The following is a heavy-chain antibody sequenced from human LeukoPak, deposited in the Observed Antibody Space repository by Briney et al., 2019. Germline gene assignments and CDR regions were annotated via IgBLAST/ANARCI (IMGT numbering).Heavy chain of an antibody. CDR1: GFTFSSYA. Sequence: PGGSLRLSCAASGFTFSSYAMSWVRQAPGKGLEWVSGISGSGDNTYYADSVKGRFTISRDDSKNTLYVQMNSLRAEDTAVYYCAKDPYDYVWGSYRYPTDYWGQGTLVTVSS. CDR2: ISGSGDNT. CDR3: AKDPYDYVWGSYRYPTDY. V-gene: IGHV3-23*01. J-gene: IGHJ4*02. D-gene: IGHD3-16*02.